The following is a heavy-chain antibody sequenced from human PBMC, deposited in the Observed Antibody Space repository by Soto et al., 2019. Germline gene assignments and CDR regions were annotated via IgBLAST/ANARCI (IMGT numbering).Heavy chain of an antibody. J-gene: IGHJ4*02. CDR2: ISGSDSM. CDR1: GFTFSTCT. CDR3: SREVRPVVRREYDY. Sequence: EVQLVESGGGLVKPGGSLRLSCAVSGFTFSTCTMKWVRQAPGKGLEWVSSISGSDSMYYADSVKGRFTISRDNAKNSLYLQMSSLRAEDTAVYYCSREVRPVVRREYDYWVQGTLVTVS. V-gene: IGHV3-21*01. D-gene: IGHD3-10*01.